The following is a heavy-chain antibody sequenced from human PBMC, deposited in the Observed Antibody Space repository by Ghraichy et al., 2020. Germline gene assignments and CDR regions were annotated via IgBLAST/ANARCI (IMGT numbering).Heavy chain of an antibody. J-gene: IGHJ3*01. CDR2: LYSGGSS. CDR3: VRDVEVGKDVFDV. Sequence: WGSLRLSCAVSGVTVSDYYMNWVRQAPGKGLEWVATLYSGGSSSYADSVKDRFTISRDDFKNTLYLQMKSLTAADTAVYYCVRDVEVGKDVFDVWGQGTLVTVSS. CDR1: GVTVSDYY. V-gene: IGHV3-66*01. D-gene: IGHD2-21*01.